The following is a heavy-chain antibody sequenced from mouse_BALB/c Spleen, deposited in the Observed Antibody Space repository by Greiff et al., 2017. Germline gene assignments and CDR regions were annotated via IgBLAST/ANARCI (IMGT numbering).Heavy chain of an antibody. Sequence: EVKLMESGGGLVKPGGSLKLSCAASGFAFSSYDMSWVRQTPEKRLEWVAYISSGGGSTYYPDTVKGRFTISRDNAKNTLYLQMSSLKSEDTAMYYCAREVQFAYWGQGTLVTVSA. CDR1: GFAFSSYD. CDR3: AREVQFAY. V-gene: IGHV5-12-1*01. D-gene: IGHD2-14*01. J-gene: IGHJ3*01. CDR2: ISSGGGST.